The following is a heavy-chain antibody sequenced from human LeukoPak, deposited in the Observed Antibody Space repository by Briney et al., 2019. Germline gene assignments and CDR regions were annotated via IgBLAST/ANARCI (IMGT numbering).Heavy chain of an antibody. CDR1: GFTFNDFA. J-gene: IGHJ3*01. Sequence: GGSLRLSCAASGFTFNDFAMTWVRQAPGKGLEWVSTIADAGTYYADSVKGRFIISRDNSKNMLYLQLNSLRADDTAMYYCARNLGPFDVRGHGTMVTVSS. D-gene: IGHD3-16*01. V-gene: IGHV3-23*01. CDR3: ARNLGPFDV. CDR2: IADAGT.